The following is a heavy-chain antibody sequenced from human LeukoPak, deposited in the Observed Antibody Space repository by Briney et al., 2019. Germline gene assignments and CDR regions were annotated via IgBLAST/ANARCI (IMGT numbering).Heavy chain of an antibody. J-gene: IGHJ4*02. V-gene: IGHV3-74*01. D-gene: IGHD3-22*01. CDR2: INSDGSST. Sequence: GGSLRLSCAASGFTFRSYWMRWVRQAPGKGLVWVSRINSDGSSTSYADSVKGRFTISRDNAKNTLYLQMNSLRAEDTAVYYCAREDDSSCLKRYWGQGTLVTVSS. CDR1: GFTFRSYW. CDR3: AREDDSSCLKRY.